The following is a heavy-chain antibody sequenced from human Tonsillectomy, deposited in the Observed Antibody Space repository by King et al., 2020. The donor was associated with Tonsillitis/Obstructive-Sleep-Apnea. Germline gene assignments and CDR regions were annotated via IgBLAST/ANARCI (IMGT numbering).Heavy chain of an antibody. CDR2: INHSGST. V-gene: IGHV4-34*01. CDR3: ARGAPFGVLVQEHYYYYMDV. Sequence: QVQLQQWGAGLLKPSETLSLTCAVYGGSFSGDYWSWIRQPPGKGLEWIGEINHSGSTNYNPSLKSRVTISVDTSKNQFSLKLSSVTAADTAVYYCARGAPFGVLVQEHYYYYMDVWGKGTTVIVSS. CDR1: GGSFSGDY. D-gene: IGHD3-3*01. J-gene: IGHJ6*03.